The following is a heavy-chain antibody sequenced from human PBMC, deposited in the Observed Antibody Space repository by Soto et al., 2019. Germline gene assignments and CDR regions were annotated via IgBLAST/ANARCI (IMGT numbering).Heavy chain of an antibody. CDR3: ARDGYDDN. CDR2: ISGDNGNT. J-gene: IGHJ3*02. CDR1: GYSFTTYG. V-gene: IGHV1-18*01. D-gene: IGHD5-18*01. Sequence: QVQLVQSGPEVKKPGASVKVSCKASGYSFTTYGIAWVRQAPGQGLEWMGWISGDNGNTNYAQKLQGRVTMTRDISTSTAYLELRSLGSDDTAVYYCARDGYDDNWGQGTMVIVSS.